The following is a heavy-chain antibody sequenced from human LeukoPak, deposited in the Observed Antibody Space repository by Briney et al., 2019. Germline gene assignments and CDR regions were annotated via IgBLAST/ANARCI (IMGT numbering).Heavy chain of an antibody. CDR1: GFTVSSNY. CDR3: AKLGASSYDILTVYYFDY. CDR2: ISGSGGST. V-gene: IGHV3-23*01. D-gene: IGHD3-9*01. Sequence: PGGSLRLSCAASGFTVSSNYMSWVRQAPGKGLEWVSAISGSGGSTYYADSVKGRFTISRDNSKNTLYLQMNSLRAEDTAVYYCAKLGASSYDILTVYYFDYWGQGTLVTVSS. J-gene: IGHJ4*02.